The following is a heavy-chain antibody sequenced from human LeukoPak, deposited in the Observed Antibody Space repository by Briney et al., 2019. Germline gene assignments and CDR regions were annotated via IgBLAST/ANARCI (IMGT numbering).Heavy chain of an antibody. CDR1: GFTFSSYW. CDR2: IKQDGSEK. D-gene: IGHD6-19*01. Sequence: PGGSLRRSCAASGFTFSSYWMSWVRQAPGKGLEWVANIKQDGSEKYYVDSVKGRFTISRDNAKNSLYLQMNSLRAEDTAVYYCARDCSSGWYPNYYFDYWGQGTLVTVSS. J-gene: IGHJ4*02. V-gene: IGHV3-7*01. CDR3: ARDCSSGWYPNYYFDY.